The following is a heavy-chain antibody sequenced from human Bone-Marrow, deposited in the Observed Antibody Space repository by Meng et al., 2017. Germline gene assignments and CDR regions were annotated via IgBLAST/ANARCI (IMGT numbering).Heavy chain of an antibody. V-gene: IGHV4-4*03. D-gene: IGHD3-3*01. Sequence: HVRLHEASRGLVKPPGPLSLTCAVSGASISSSHWWGWVRQPPGKGLEWIGEIYHDGSTNYTPSLKSRVTISVDKSKNQFSLKLSSVTAADTAVYYCARAAYDIWSGYAPWGQGSLVTVSS. CDR2: IYHDGST. CDR3: ARAAYDIWSGYAP. J-gene: IGHJ5*02. CDR1: GASISSSHW.